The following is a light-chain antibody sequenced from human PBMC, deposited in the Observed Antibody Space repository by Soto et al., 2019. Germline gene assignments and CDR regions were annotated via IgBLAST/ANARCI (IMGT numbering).Light chain of an antibody. CDR2: DAS. Sequence: EFVLTQSPGTLSLSPGEIATLSFSASQTVRNNYLAWYQQKPGQAPRLLIYDASTRATGIPVRFSGSGSETELTLTIRSLQSEDSALYYCHQYNNWPWTFGQGTKVDIK. CDR1: QTVRNN. V-gene: IGKV3-15*01. CDR3: HQYNNWPWT. J-gene: IGKJ1*01.